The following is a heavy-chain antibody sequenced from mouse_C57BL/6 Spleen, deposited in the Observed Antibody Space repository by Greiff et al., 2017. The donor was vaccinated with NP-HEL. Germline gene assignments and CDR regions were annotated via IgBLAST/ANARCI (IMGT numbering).Heavy chain of an antibody. J-gene: IGHJ1*03. D-gene: IGHD4-1*01. CDR1: GFSLTSYG. V-gene: IGHV2-2*01. CDR3: ARKYGVGAGTYFDV. Sequence: QVQLQQSGPGLVQPSQSLSITCTVSGFSLTSYGVHWVRQSPGKGLEWLGVIWSGGSTDYNAAFISRLSISKDNSPSQVFFKRNSLQADDTAIYYCARKYGVGAGTYFDVWGTGTTVTVSS. CDR2: IWSGGST.